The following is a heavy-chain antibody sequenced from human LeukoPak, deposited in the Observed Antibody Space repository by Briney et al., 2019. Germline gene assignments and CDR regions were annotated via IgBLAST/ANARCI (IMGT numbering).Heavy chain of an antibody. CDR1: GGSSSSSSYF. D-gene: IGHD3-3*01. CDR2: IYYTGNT. V-gene: IGHV4-39*07. J-gene: IGHJ5*02. CDR3: ARGGAGYDFWSGYYTAWFDP. Sequence: SETLSLTCTVSGGSSSSSSYFWAWIRQPPGKGLEWIGSIYYTGNTYYSPALNSRVTISVDTSKNQFSLRLSSVTAADTAVYYCARGGAGYDFWSGYYTAWFDPWGQGTLVTVSS.